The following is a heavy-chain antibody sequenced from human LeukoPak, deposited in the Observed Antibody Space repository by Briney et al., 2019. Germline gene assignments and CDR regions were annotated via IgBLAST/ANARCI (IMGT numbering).Heavy chain of an antibody. CDR2: IRYDGSNK. D-gene: IGHD6-19*01. CDR1: GFTVSSNY. CDR3: AKDRLGAQWD. Sequence: GGSLRLSCAASGFTVSSNYMSWVRQAPGKGLEWVAFIRYDGSNKYYADSVKGRFTISRDNSKNTLYLQMNSLRAEDTAVYYCAKDRLGAQWDWGQGTLVTVSS. J-gene: IGHJ4*02. V-gene: IGHV3-30*02.